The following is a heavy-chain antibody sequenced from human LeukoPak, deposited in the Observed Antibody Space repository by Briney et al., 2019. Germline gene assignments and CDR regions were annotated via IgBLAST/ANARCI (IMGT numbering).Heavy chain of an antibody. CDR2: INSDGSTT. Sequence: HPGGSLRLSCAASGFTFSSYWMHWVRQAPGKGLVWVSRINSDGSTTIYADSVKGRFTISRDNAKNTLYLQLSGLRAEDTAVYYCARGGGDHAFDIWGQGTMVTVSS. CDR3: ARGGGDHAFDI. D-gene: IGHD3-16*01. V-gene: IGHV3-74*01. J-gene: IGHJ3*02. CDR1: GFTFSSYW.